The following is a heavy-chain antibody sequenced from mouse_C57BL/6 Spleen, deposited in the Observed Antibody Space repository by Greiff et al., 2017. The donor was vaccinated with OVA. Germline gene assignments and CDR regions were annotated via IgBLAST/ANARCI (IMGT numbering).Heavy chain of an antibody. CDR2: IWWDDDK. CDR3: ARTPLYGYDGGYYAMDY. J-gene: IGHJ4*01. D-gene: IGHD2-2*01. V-gene: IGHV8-8*01. Sequence: LKVSGPGILQPSQTLSLTCSFSGFSLSTFGMGVGWIRQPSGKGLEWLAHIWWDDDKYYNPALKSRLTISKDTSKNQVFLKIANVDTADTATYYCARTPLYGYDGGYYAMDYWGQGTSVTVSS. CDR1: GFSLSTFGMG.